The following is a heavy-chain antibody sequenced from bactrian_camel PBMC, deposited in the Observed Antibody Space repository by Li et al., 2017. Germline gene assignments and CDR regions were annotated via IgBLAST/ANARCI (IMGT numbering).Heavy chain of an antibody. CDR1: GFTASNTY. D-gene: IGHD1*01. J-gene: IGHJ6*01. CDR3: ATARGFRDPPRTRDFKS. Sequence: HVQLVESGGGLVQPGGSLRLSCAASGFTASNTYMTWVRQAPGKGLEWVSSITATSSATAYDDSVRGRFAISRDNPKKKIVYPQMDNLKPEDTSIYYCATARGFRDPPRTRDFKSWGQGTQVTVS. V-gene: IGHV3-2*01. CDR2: ITATSSAT.